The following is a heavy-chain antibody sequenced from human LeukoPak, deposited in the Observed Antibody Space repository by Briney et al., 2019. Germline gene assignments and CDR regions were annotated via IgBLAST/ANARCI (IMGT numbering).Heavy chain of an antibody. CDR1: GGSFSGYY. J-gene: IGHJ4*02. Sequence: SETLSLTCDVYGGSFSGYYWSWIRQPPGKGLEWIGEINHSGSTNYNPSLKSQVTISVDTSKNQFSLKLSSVTAADTAVYYCARSGLLWFGVSYPYLDYWGQGTLVTVSS. D-gene: IGHD3-10*01. CDR3: ARSGLLWFGVSYPYLDY. CDR2: INHSGST. V-gene: IGHV4-34*01.